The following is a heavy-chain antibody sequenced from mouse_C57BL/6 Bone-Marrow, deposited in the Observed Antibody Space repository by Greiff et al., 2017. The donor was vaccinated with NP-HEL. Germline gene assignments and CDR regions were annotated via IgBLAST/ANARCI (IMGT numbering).Heavy chain of an antibody. CDR1: GYTFTSYW. CDR2: IDPSASYT. CDR3: ARWGSDYYGSSPWFAY. D-gene: IGHD1-1*01. Sequence: QVQLQQSGAELVMPGASVKLSCKASGYTFTSYWMPWVKQRPGQGLEWIGEIDPSASYTNYNQKFKGKSTLTVDKSSSTAYIQLSSLTSEDSAVYYCARWGSDYYGSSPWFAYWGQGTLVTVSA. J-gene: IGHJ3*01. V-gene: IGHV1-69*01.